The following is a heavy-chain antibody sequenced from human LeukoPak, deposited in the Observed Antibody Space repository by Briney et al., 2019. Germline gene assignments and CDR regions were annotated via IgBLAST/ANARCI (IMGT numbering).Heavy chain of an antibody. CDR1: GGSISSYY. V-gene: IGHV4-59*01. CDR2: IYYSGST. CDR3: AVDSSGYPYLDY. J-gene: IGHJ4*02. Sequence: SETLSLTCTVSGGSISSYYWSWIRQPPGKGLEWIGYIYYSGSTNYNPSLKSRVTISVDTSKNQFSLKLSSVTAADTAVYYYAVDSSGYPYLDYWGQGTLVTVSS. D-gene: IGHD3-22*01.